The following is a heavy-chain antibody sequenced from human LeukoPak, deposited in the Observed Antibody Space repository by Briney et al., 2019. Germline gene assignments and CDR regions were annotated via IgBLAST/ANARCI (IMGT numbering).Heavy chain of an antibody. CDR3: ARMRDGNLDY. CDR2: ISSTSSYI. V-gene: IGHV3-21*01. Sequence: GGSLRLSCAASGFTFSSYSINWVRQAPGKGLEWVSSISSTSSYIYYIDSVKGRFTISRDNAKNSLYLQMNSLRAEDTAVYYCARMRDGNLDYWGQGTLVTVSS. D-gene: IGHD5-24*01. CDR1: GFTFSSYS. J-gene: IGHJ4*02.